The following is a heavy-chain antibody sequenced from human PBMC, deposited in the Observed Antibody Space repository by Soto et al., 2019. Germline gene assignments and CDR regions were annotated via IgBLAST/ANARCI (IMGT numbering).Heavy chain of an antibody. CDR2: VNPILSMS. V-gene: IGHV1-69*02. D-gene: IGHD3-10*01. Sequence: QVQLVQSGAELKKPGSSVKVSCKASGDTFSFYTINWVRQAPGLGLEWMGRVNPILSMSNYAQKFQGRVTMTADKSTSTAYMELSSLRSEETAFYYCATSYGSGYRAFDYWGQGAQVTVSS. CDR3: ATSYGSGYRAFDY. CDR1: GDTFSFYT. J-gene: IGHJ4*02.